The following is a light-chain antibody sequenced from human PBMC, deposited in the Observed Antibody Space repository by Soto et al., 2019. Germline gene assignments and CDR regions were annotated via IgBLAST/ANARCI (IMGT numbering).Light chain of an antibody. Sequence: DIVMTQSPATLSVSPGERATLSCRASQSVSSNLAWYQQKRGQAPRLLMYGASTRATGIPVRFSGRGSGTEFTLLISSLQSEEFAVYYCQQYNDWPRTFGQGTKVEIK. CDR3: QQYNDWPRT. V-gene: IGKV3-15*01. CDR2: GAS. J-gene: IGKJ1*01. CDR1: QSVSSN.